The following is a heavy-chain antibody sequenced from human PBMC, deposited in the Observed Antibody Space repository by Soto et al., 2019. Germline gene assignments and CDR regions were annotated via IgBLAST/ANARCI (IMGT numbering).Heavy chain of an antibody. Sequence: GGSLRLSCAASGFTFSSYGRHWVRQAPGKGLECVAVISYDGSNKYYADSVKGRFTISRDNSKNTLYLQMNSLRAEDTAVYYCARGSLGYCSSTSCYPYYYYGMDVWGQGTTVTVSS. CDR1: GFTFSSYG. J-gene: IGHJ6*02. CDR2: ISYDGSNK. CDR3: ARGSLGYCSSTSCYPYYYYGMDV. V-gene: IGHV3-30*19. D-gene: IGHD2-2*01.